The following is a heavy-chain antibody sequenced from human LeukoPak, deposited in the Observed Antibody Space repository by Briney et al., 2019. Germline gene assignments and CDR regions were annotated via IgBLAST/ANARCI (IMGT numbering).Heavy chain of an antibody. D-gene: IGHD1-26*01. J-gene: IGHJ4*02. V-gene: IGHV3-30*02. CDR2: IRYDGSNK. CDR1: GFPFSRLG. CDR3: AKDRDSGSYYSYFDY. Sequence: GSLRLSFSASGFPFSRLGMHWVRQAPGQGLEWGAFIRYDGSNKYYADSVKGRFTISRDNSKNTLYLQMNSLRAEDTAVYYCAKDRDSGSYYSYFDYWGQGTLVTVSS.